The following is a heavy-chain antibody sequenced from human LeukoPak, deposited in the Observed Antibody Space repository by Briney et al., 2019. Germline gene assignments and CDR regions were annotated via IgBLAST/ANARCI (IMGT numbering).Heavy chain of an antibody. Sequence: ASVKVSCKASGYTFTGYYMHWVRQAPGQGLERMGWINPNSGGTNYAQKFQGGVTMTRDTSISTAYMELSRLRSDDTAVYYCARVQVIVGATSDYWGQGTLVTVSS. CDR2: INPNSGGT. CDR1: GYTFTGYY. CDR3: ARVQVIVGATSDY. J-gene: IGHJ4*02. D-gene: IGHD1-26*01. V-gene: IGHV1-2*02.